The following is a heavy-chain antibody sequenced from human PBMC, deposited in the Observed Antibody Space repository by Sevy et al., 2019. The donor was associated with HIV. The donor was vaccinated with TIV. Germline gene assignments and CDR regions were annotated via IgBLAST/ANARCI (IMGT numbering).Heavy chain of an antibody. CDR1: GFTFSSYA. D-gene: IGHD3-22*01. CDR3: ARSRITMIVVVITGYYGMDV. CDR2: ISYDGSNK. J-gene: IGHJ6*02. V-gene: IGHV3-30*04. Sequence: GSLRLSCAASGFTFSSYAMHWVRQAPGKGLEWVAVISYDGSNKYYADSVKGRFTISRDNSKNTLYLQMNSLRAEDTAVYYCARSRITMIVVVITGYYGMDVWGQGTTVTVSS.